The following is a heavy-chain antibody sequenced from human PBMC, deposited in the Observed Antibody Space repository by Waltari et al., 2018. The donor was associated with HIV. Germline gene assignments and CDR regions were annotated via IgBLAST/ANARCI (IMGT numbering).Heavy chain of an antibody. D-gene: IGHD2-15*01. J-gene: IGHJ3*01. Sequence: QVQLVQSGAEMKMPESSVKVSCKASGGAVSSYTISWVRQAPGQGVEWMGGIIPKFGENNYAQEFQGRVTISADESTSTVYLGLTSLRSDDTAVYHCARGGCSGRTCYSKSFDLWGQGTMVTVSS. CDR2: IIPKFGEN. CDR3: ARGGCSGRTCYSKSFDL. V-gene: IGHV1-69*01. CDR1: GGAVSSYT.